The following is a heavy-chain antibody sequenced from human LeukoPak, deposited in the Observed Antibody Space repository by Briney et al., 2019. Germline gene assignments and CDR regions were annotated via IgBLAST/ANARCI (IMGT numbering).Heavy chain of an antibody. D-gene: IGHD3-22*01. CDR3: AKDRRYYDSSGGFDY. V-gene: IGHV3-23*01. CDR1: GFTFSSYA. Sequence: PGGSLRLSCAASGFTFSSYAMSWVRQAPGKGLEWVSAISGSGGSTYYADPVKGRFTISRDNSKNTLYLQMNSLRAEDTAVYYCAKDRRYYDSSGGFDYWGQGTLVTVSS. CDR2: ISGSGGST. J-gene: IGHJ4*02.